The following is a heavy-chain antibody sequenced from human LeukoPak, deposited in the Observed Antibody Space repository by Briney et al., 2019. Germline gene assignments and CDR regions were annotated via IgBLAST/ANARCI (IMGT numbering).Heavy chain of an antibody. J-gene: IGHJ3*02. CDR2: ISSSSSYI. Sequence: PGGSLRLSCAASGFTFSSYSMNWVRQAPGKGLEWVSSISSSSSYIYYADSVKGRFTISRENAKNSLYLQMNSLRAEDTAVYYCARSRGKAFDIWGQGTMVTVSS. CDR3: ARSRGKAFDI. CDR1: GFTFSSYS. D-gene: IGHD3-10*01. V-gene: IGHV3-21*01.